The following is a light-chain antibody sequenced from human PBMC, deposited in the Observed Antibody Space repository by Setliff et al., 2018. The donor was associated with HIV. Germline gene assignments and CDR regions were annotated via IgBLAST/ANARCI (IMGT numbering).Light chain of an antibody. CDR3: CSYTSSNTVL. V-gene: IGLV2-14*03. CDR2: DVT. Sequence: QSVLTQPASVSGSPGQSITISCTGTSSDVGGYNYVSWYQQHPGKAPKLVICDVTNRPPGVSDRFSGSKSGNTASLTISGLQAEDEADYYCCSYTSSNTVLFGGGTKVTVL. J-gene: IGLJ2*01. CDR1: SSDVGGYNY.